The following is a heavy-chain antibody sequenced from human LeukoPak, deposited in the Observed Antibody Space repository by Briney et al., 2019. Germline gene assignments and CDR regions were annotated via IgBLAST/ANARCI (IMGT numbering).Heavy chain of an antibody. D-gene: IGHD2-21*02. CDR2: IYNNGKN. Sequence: SETLCLTCTVSGGSIWNWIRQPPGKGLEWIGYIYNNGKNNYNPSLKSRVTMSVDTSKNQFSLKLTSVTAADTAVYYCARILPDRLLFEHWGQGTLVTVSS. J-gene: IGHJ4*02. CDR1: GGSI. CDR3: ARILPDRLLFEH. V-gene: IGHV4-59*01.